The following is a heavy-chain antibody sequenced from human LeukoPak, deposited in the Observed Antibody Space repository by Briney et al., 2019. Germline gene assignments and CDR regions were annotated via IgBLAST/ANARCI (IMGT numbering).Heavy chain of an antibody. CDR2: IYYSGST. V-gene: IGHV4-61*01. D-gene: IGHD3-10*01. Sequence: PSETLSLTCTVSGGSVSSGSYYWSWIRQPPGKGLEWIGYIYYSGSTNYNPSLKSRVTISVDTSKNQFSLKLSSVTAADTAVYYCAKDQEDGGSGSCYLDCWGQGTLVTVSS. CDR3: AKDQEDGGSGSCYLDC. CDR1: GGSVSSGSYY. J-gene: IGHJ4*02.